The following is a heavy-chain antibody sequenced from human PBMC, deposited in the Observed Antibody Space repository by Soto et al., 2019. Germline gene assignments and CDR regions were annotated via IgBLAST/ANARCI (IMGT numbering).Heavy chain of an antibody. V-gene: IGHV3-11*01. D-gene: IGHD3-16*01. CDR3: ARLPFPWGGFDP. CDR1: GIVFSDY. CDR2: ISGSGRTI. Sequence: QVQLVESGGGLVKPGGSLRLSCAASGIVFSDYMSWVRQAPGKGLEWLSYISGSGRTIYSADSVKGRFTISRDNATNSLYLQMNIVRTEDTAVYYCARLPFPWGGFDPWGQGTLVTVSS. J-gene: IGHJ5*02.